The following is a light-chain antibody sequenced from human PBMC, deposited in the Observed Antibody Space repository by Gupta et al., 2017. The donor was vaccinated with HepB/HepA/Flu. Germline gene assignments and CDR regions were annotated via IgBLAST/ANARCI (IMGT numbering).Light chain of an antibody. CDR1: QSLLASDGNTF. CDR3: MQGTHWPWT. CDR2: YVS. V-gene: IGKV2-30*01. J-gene: IGKJ1*01. Sequence: DVVMTQSPLSLPVTLGQPASISCRSSQSLLASDGNTFLIWFQQRPGQSPRRLIYYVSKRDSGVPDRFSGSGSGTDFTLRISRVEAEDVGIYYCMQGTHWPWTFGQGTKVEIK.